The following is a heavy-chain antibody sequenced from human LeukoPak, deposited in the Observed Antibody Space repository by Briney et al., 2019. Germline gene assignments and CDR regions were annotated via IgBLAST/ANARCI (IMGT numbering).Heavy chain of an antibody. CDR1: GGSVSSDSYY. CDR2: ISYSGSI. V-gene: IGHV4-61*01. J-gene: IGHJ4*02. Sequence: SETLSLTCTVSGGSVSSDSYYWSWIRQPPGKGLEWIGYISYSGSINYNPSLKSRVTISVDTSKNQFSLKLSSVTAADTAVYYCARRAIVLMGFDYWGQGTLVTVSS. D-gene: IGHD2-8*01. CDR3: ARRAIVLMGFDY.